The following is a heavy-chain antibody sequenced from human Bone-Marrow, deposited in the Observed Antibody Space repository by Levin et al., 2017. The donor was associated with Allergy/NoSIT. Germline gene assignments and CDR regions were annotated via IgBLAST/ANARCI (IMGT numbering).Heavy chain of an antibody. Sequence: GGSLRLSCAASGFTFSGSAMHWVRQASGKGLEWVGRIRSKANSYATAYAASVKGRFTISRDDSKNTAYLQMNSLKTEDTAVYYCTRVLHCSGGSCYSDWGQGTLVTVSS. CDR2: IRSKANSYAT. J-gene: IGHJ4*02. CDR1: GFTFSGSA. V-gene: IGHV3-73*01. CDR3: TRVLHCSGGSCYSD. D-gene: IGHD2-15*01.